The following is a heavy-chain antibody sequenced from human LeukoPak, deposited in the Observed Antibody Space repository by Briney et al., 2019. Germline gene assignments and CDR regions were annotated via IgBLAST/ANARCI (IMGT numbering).Heavy chain of an antibody. J-gene: IGHJ4*02. Sequence: GGSLRLSCAASGFTVSSNFMNWFRQAPGKGLEWVSIIYSGGNTYYADSVKGRFTISRDNSKNTLYLQMNSLRAEDTAVYYCARDSSRRYYFDYWGQGTLVTVSS. CDR3: ARDSSRRYYFDY. CDR1: GFTVSSNF. V-gene: IGHV3-53*01. CDR2: IYSGGNT.